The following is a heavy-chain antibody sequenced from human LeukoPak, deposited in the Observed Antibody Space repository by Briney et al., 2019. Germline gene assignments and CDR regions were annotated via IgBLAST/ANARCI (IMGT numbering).Heavy chain of an antibody. J-gene: IGHJ4*02. CDR1: GFTFSSYN. V-gene: IGHV3-21*01. Sequence: PGGSLRLSCAASGFTFSSYNMNWVRQAPGKGLEWVSSISSSSSYIYYADSLKGPFTISRDNAKNSLYLQMNSLRAEDTAVYYCARGGSGSYLWGQGTLVTVSS. CDR3: ARGGSGSYL. D-gene: IGHD1-26*01. CDR2: ISSSSSYI.